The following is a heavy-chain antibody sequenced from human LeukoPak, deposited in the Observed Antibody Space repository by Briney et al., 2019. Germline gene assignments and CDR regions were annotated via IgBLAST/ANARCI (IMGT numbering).Heavy chain of an antibody. J-gene: IGHJ3*02. CDR3: ARVRPYGGNPSAFDI. V-gene: IGHV3-7*01. Sequence: GGSLRLSCVASGLSFSSLWMSWVRQAPGKGLEWVANIKEDGSEKYYVDSVKGRFTISRDNAKNSLYLQMNSLRAEDTAVYYCARVRPYGGNPSAFDIWGQGTMVTVSS. D-gene: IGHD4-23*01. CDR2: IKEDGSEK. CDR1: GLSFSSLW.